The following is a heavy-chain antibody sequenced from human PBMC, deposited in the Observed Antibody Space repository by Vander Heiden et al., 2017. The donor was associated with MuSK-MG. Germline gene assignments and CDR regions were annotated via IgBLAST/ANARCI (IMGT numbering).Heavy chain of an antibody. CDR3: AAQDGLGAYYYYYYYMDV. V-gene: IGHV3-48*03. CDR1: AFTFSSYE. D-gene: IGHD3-9*01. CDR2: ISSSGSTI. Sequence: EVQLVESGGGLVQLGGSLRLSCAAAAFTFSSYEMNWVRQAPGKGLEWVSYISSSGSTIYYADSVKGRFTISRDNAKNSLYLQMNSLRAEDTAVYYCAAQDGLGAYYYYYYYMDVWGKGTTVTVSS. J-gene: IGHJ6*03.